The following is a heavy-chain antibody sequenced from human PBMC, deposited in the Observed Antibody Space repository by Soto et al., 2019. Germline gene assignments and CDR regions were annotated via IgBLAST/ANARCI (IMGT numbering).Heavy chain of an antibody. CDR2: IGTAGDT. CDR3: ARGWNRNYYGMDV. D-gene: IGHD1-1*01. V-gene: IGHV3-13*01. CDR1: GFTFSSYD. J-gene: IGHJ6*02. Sequence: EVQLVESGGGLVQPGGSLRLSCAASGFTFSSYDMHWVRQATGKGLEWVSAIGTAGDTYYPGSVKGRFTISRENAKNSLYLQMNSLRAGDTAVYYCARGWNRNYYGMDVWGQGPTVTVSS.